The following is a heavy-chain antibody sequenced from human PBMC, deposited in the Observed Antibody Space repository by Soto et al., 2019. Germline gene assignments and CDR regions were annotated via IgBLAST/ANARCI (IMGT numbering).Heavy chain of an antibody. Sequence: EVQLLESGGGLVQPGGSLRLSCAASGFTFSTYAMSWVRQAPGKGLEWVSAISGSGVGSTYYADSVKGRFTISRDNSKNTLYLQMNSLSVADTPLYYCAKDPIVGPAHYFDCWGQGTLVTVSS. CDR2: ISGSGVGST. D-gene: IGHD1-26*01. J-gene: IGHJ4*02. V-gene: IGHV3-23*01. CDR1: GFTFSTYA. CDR3: AKDPIVGPAHYFDC.